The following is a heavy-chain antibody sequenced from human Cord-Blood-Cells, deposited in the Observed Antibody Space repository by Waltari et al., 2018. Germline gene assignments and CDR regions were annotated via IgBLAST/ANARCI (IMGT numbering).Heavy chain of an antibody. CDR2: IYYSGST. Sequence: QLQLQESGPGLVKPSETLSLTCTVSGGSISSSSYYWGWIRQPPGKGLEWIGSIYYSGSTYYNPSLKSRVTISVDTSKNQFSLKLSSVTAADTAVYYCARLHTNDFWSGYHFDYWGQGTLVTVSS. CDR1: GGSISSSSYY. D-gene: IGHD3-3*01. J-gene: IGHJ4*02. V-gene: IGHV4-39*01. CDR3: ARLHTNDFWSGYHFDY.